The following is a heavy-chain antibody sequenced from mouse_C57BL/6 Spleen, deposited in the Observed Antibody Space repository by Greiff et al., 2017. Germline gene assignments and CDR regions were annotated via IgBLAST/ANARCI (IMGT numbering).Heavy chain of an antibody. D-gene: IGHD1-1*01. CDR1: GYTFTSYW. J-gene: IGHJ2*01. V-gene: IGHV1-50*01. CDR3: ALITTVDPDFDY. Sequence: QVQLQQPGAELVKPGASVKLSCKASGYTFTSYWMQWVKQRPGQGLEWIGEIDPSDSYTNYNQKFKGKATLTVDTSSSPAYMQLSSLTSEDSAVYYCALITTVDPDFDYWGQGTTLTVSS. CDR2: IDPSDSYT.